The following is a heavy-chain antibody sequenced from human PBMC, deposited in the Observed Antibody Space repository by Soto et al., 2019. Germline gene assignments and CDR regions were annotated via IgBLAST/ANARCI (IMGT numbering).Heavy chain of an antibody. D-gene: IGHD6-19*01. V-gene: IGHV4-34*01. CDR2: INHSGST. CDR1: GGSFSGYY. Sequence: TLSLTCAVYGGSFSGYYWSWIRQPPGKGLEWIGEINHSGSTNYNPSLKSRVTISVDTSKNQFSLKLSSVTAADTAVYYCARGRYSSGWYARGFDYWGQGTLVTVSS. J-gene: IGHJ4*02. CDR3: ARGRYSSGWYARGFDY.